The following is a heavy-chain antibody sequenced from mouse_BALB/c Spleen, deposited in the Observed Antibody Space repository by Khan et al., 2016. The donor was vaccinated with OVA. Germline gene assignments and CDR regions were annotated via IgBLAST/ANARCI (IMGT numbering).Heavy chain of an antibody. V-gene: IGHV2-6-7*01. CDR3: ARAYYGNYREAMDY. J-gene: IGHJ4*01. CDR2: IWGDEST. Sequence: QVQLKESGPGLVAPSQSLSITCTVSGFSLTGYGVNWVRQPPGKGLEWLGMIWGDESTDCNSALKSRLSISKDNSKSQVFLKMNSLQTDDTARYYCARAYYGNYREAMDYWGQGTSVTVSS. D-gene: IGHD2-10*01. CDR1: GFSLTGYG.